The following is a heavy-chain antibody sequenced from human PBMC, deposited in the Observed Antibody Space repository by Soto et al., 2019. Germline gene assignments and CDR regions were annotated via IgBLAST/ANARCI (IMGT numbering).Heavy chain of an antibody. CDR1: GYTFTSYG. V-gene: IGHV1-18*01. CDR2: ISGYNGNT. CDR3: ARDLGGQIVDY. J-gene: IGHJ4*02. D-gene: IGHD1-26*01. Sequence: QVQLVQSGAEVKKPGASVKVSCKASGYTFTSYGICWVRQAHGQGLEWMGWISGYNGNTKYAQKLQGRVTMTTDTSTSTVYMELRSLRYDDTAVYYCARDLGGQIVDYWGQGTLVTVSS.